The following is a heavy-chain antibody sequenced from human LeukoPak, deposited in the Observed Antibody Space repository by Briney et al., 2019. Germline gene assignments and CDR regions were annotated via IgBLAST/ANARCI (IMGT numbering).Heavy chain of an antibody. CDR2: IYTSGSA. V-gene: IGHV4-4*07. CDR1: GGSISSYY. J-gene: IGHJ3*02. Sequence: SETLSLTCTVSGGSISSYYWSWIRQPAGKGLEWIGRIYTSGSANYNPSLKSRVTMSIETTKNQFPLMLSSVIGAETAVYYCWRVYSSGYFAGAFDIWGQGTMVTVSS. D-gene: IGHD3-22*01. CDR3: WRVYSSGYFAGAFDI.